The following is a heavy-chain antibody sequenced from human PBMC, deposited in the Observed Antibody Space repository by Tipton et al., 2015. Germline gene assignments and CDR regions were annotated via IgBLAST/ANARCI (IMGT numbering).Heavy chain of an antibody. D-gene: IGHD5-24*01. J-gene: IGHJ4*02. CDR2: ISWHSISI. Sequence: SLRLSCVASGFNFDDYAMYWVRQPPGKGLEWVSGISWHSISIGYADSVKGRFTISRDNDKKSLYLEMNSLEADDTALYYCGKEDGYNFGGTIEHWGQGSLVTVSS. V-gene: IGHV3-9*01. CDR1: GFNFDDYA. CDR3: GKEDGYNFGGTIEH.